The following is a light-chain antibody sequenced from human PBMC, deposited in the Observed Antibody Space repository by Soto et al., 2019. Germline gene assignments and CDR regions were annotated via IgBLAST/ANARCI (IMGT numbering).Light chain of an antibody. V-gene: IGLV1-40*01. J-gene: IGLJ2*01. Sequence: QAVLTQPPSVSGAPGQRVTISCTGSSSNIGAGYEVHWYQQLPGAAPRVLIYGNINRPSGVPDRFSGSKSGTSASLAITGLQAEDEADYYCQSYDSSLSGRVFGGGTKVTVL. CDR1: SSNIGAGYE. CDR2: GNI. CDR3: QSYDSSLSGRV.